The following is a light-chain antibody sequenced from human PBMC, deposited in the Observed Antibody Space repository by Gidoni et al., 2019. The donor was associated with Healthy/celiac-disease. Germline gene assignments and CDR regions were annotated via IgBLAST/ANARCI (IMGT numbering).Light chain of an antibody. CDR1: SSDVGGYNY. CDR2: EVS. Sequence: QSALTQPAYVSGSPGQSITIFCTGTSSDVGGYNYVPWHQQHPGKAPKLMSYEVSTRPSGVSNRFSGSKSGNTASLTISGLQAEDEADYYCSSYTSSSTWVFGGGTKLTVL. V-gene: IGLV2-14*01. J-gene: IGLJ3*02. CDR3: SSYTSSSTWV.